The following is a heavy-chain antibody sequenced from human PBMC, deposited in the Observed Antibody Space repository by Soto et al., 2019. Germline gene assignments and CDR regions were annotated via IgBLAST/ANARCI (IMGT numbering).Heavy chain of an antibody. CDR2: ISGSGGST. D-gene: IGHD4-17*01. Sequence: GGSLRLSCAASGFTFRSYAMTWVRQAPGKGLEWVSAISGSGGSTYYADSVKGRFTISRDNSKNTLYLQMNSLRAEDTAIYYCATAYGDYDAFDIWGQGTMVTVSS. CDR1: GFTFRSYA. CDR3: ATAYGDYDAFDI. J-gene: IGHJ3*02. V-gene: IGHV3-23*01.